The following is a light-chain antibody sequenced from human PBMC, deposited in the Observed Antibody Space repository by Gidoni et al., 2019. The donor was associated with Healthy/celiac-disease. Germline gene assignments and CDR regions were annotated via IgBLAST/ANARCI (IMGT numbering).Light chain of an antibody. CDR1: SSNIGNNY. Sequence: QSVLTQPPSVSAVPGQKVTIPCSGGSSNIGNNYVSWYQHLPGTAPKLLIYENNKRPSGIPDRFSGSKSGTSAALGITGLQTGDEADYYCGTWDSSLSAGVFGGGTKLTVL. V-gene: IGLV1-51*02. CDR2: ENN. J-gene: IGLJ3*02. CDR3: GTWDSSLSAGV.